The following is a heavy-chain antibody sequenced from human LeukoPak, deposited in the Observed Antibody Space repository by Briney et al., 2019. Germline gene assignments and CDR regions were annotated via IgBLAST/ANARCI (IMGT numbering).Heavy chain of an antibody. CDR3: AREGGFDY. CDR1: GFTFSTYS. Sequence: PGGSLRLSCAASGFTFSTYSMSWVRQAPGKGLEWVSYISSSNIYYADSVKGRFTISRDNARNPLYLQMNSLRAEDTAVYYCAREGGFDYWGQGTLVTVSS. CDR2: ISSSNI. J-gene: IGHJ4*02. D-gene: IGHD3-16*01. V-gene: IGHV3-48*01.